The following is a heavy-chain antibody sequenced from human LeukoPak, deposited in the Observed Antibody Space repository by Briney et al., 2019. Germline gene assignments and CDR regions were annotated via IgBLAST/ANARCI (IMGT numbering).Heavy chain of an antibody. D-gene: IGHD3-10*01. Sequence: ASVKVSCKASGYTFIAYYMFWVRQARGQGLEWMGWINPNSGGTNYAQKFQGRVTMTRDTSISTAYMELSRLRSDDTAVYYCATYYYGSGSYSGSFGLDYWGQGTLVTVSP. CDR1: GYTFIAYY. CDR3: ATYYYGSGSYSGSFGLDY. V-gene: IGHV1-2*02. J-gene: IGHJ4*02. CDR2: INPNSGGT.